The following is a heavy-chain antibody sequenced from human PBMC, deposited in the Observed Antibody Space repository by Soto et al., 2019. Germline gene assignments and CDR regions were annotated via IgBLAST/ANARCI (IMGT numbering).Heavy chain of an antibody. V-gene: IGHV1-8*01. CDR3: AREGYGTSSGSHGNFFDP. CDR2: MNPNSGNT. Sequence: QVQLIQSGAEVKKPGASVKVSCRPSGYTFTSYDINWVRQAAGQGLEWMGWMNPNSGNTGYARKFQGRLSMTTNTSISTAYMELSSLRSEDTAIYFCAREGYGTSSGSHGNFFDPWGPGTVVTVSS. D-gene: IGHD6-6*01. CDR1: GYTFTSYD. J-gene: IGHJ5*02.